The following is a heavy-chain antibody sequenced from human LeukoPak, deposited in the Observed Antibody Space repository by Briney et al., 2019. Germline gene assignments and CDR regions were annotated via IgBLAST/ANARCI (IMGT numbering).Heavy chain of an antibody. CDR3: ARVQLGRWYSSSWQIYGGGDDAFDI. Sequence: PSETLSLTCTVSGGSISSSSYYWGWIRQPPGKGLEWIGSIYYSGSTYYNPSLKSRVTISVDTSKNQFSLKLSSVTAADTAVYYCARVQLGRWYSSSWQIYGGGDDAFDIWGQGTMVTVSS. D-gene: IGHD6-13*01. V-gene: IGHV4-39*07. CDR2: IYYSGST. J-gene: IGHJ3*02. CDR1: GGSISSSSYY.